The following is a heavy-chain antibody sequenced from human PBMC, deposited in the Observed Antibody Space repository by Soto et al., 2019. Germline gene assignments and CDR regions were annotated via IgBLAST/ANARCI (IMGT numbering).Heavy chain of an antibody. Sequence: QVQLVESGGGVVQPGRSLRLSCAASGFTFSSYGMHWVRQAPGKGLEWVAVISYDGSNKYYADSVKGRFTISRDNSKNTLYLQMNSLRAEDTAVYYCAKEIAVAGTGGYWGQGTLVTVSS. J-gene: IGHJ4*02. D-gene: IGHD6-19*01. CDR1: GFTFSSYG. CDR3: AKEIAVAGTGGY. CDR2: ISYDGSNK. V-gene: IGHV3-30*18.